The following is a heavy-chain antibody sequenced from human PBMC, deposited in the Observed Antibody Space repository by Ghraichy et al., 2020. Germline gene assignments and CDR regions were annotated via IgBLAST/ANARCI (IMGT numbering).Heavy chain of an antibody. CDR1: GFTFSSYA. Sequence: GGSLRLSCAASGFTFSSYAMSWVRQAPGKGLEWVSAISGSGGSTYYADSVKGRFTISRDNSKNTLYLQMNSLRAEDTAVYYFAKSRGGRYYYDSSGYYYLFDYWGQGTLVTVSS. V-gene: IGHV3-23*01. J-gene: IGHJ4*02. CDR2: ISGSGGST. CDR3: AKSRGGRYYYDSSGYYYLFDY. D-gene: IGHD3-22*01.